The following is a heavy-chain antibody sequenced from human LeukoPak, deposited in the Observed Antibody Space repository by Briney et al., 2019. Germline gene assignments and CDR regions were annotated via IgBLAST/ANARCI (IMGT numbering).Heavy chain of an antibody. J-gene: IGHJ6*02. CDR1: GFTFSSYA. Sequence: GGSLRLSCAASGFTFSSYAMTWVRQAPGKGLEWVSAISGSGGSTYYADSVKGRFTISRDNSKNTLYLQMNSLRAEDTAVYYCARYCSTTSCCTGYYYGMDVWGQGTTVTVSS. V-gene: IGHV3-23*01. D-gene: IGHD2-2*02. CDR2: ISGSGGST. CDR3: ARYCSTTSCCTGYYYGMDV.